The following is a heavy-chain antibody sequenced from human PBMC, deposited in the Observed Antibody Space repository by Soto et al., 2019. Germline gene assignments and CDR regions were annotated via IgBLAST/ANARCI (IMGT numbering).Heavy chain of an antibody. J-gene: IGHJ4*02. CDR2: ISYDGSNK. V-gene: IGHV3-30*18. D-gene: IGHD1-26*01. CDR1: GFTFSSYG. CDR3: AKDLVALVGATTTFDY. Sequence: PGGSLRLSCAASGFTFSSYGMHWVRQAPGKGLEWVAVISYDGSNKYYADSVKGRFTISRDNSKNTLYLQMNSLRAEDTAVYYCAKDLVALVGATTTFDYWGQGTLVTVSS.